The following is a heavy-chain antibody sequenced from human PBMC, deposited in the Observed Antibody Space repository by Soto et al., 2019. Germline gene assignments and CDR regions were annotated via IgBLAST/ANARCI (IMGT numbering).Heavy chain of an antibody. Sequence: QITLKESGPTLVKATQTLTLTCSFSGFSRSTSGVGLGWIRQPPGKALEWLALIYWDDDKRYSPSLKSRLTITKDTSKNQVVLTMTNMDPVDTATYYCAHSRIGESLVGALDYWGQGTLVTGSS. CDR2: IYWDDDK. CDR3: AHSRIGESLVGALDY. J-gene: IGHJ4*02. D-gene: IGHD1-26*01. CDR1: GFSRSTSGVG. V-gene: IGHV2-5*02.